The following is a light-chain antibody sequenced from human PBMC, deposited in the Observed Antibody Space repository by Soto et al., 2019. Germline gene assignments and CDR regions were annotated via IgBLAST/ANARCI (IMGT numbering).Light chain of an antibody. V-gene: IGLV2-14*01. Sequence: QSALTQPPSVSWSPGQSITISCTGTSGDVGSYHYVSWFQQHPGKAPKLIIFEVSDRPSGVSTRFSGSKSGDTASLTISGLQADDEADYYCSSYTSGRDVYVFGGGTKVTVL. J-gene: IGLJ1*01. CDR3: SSYTSGRDVYV. CDR1: SGDVGSYHY. CDR2: EVS.